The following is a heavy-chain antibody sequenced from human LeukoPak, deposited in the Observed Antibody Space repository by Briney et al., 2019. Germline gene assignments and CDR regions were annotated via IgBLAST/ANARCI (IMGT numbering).Heavy chain of an antibody. CDR3: ARAVDCGGDCAYVPDY. J-gene: IGHJ4*02. V-gene: IGHV3-48*04. Sequence: GGSLRLSCAASGFSFTTYNMNWVRQAPGKGLEWVSYITDGGDTIYYADSVKGRFTISRDNAKNSLYLQMNSLRAEDTAVYYCARAVDCGGDCAYVPDYWGQGTLVTVSS. CDR1: GFSFTTYN. CDR2: ITDGGDTI. D-gene: IGHD2-21*02.